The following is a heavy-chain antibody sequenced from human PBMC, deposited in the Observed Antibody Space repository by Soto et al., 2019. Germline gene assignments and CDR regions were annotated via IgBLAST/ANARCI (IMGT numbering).Heavy chain of an antibody. CDR2: IYFTGSA. D-gene: IGHD2-2*02. V-gene: IGHV4-30-4*01. J-gene: IGHJ3*02. CDR1: GGSISTGDYH. Sequence: SQTLSLTCTVSGGSISTGDYHWSWIRQPPGKGLEWIGYIYFTGSAYYNPSLESRVIIGIDTSKNQFSLHLSSVTAADTAVYYCARGPHGKYRRISSQGT. CDR3: ARGPHGKYRRI.